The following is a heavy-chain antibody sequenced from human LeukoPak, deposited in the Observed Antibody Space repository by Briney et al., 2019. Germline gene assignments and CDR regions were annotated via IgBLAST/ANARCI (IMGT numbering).Heavy chain of an antibody. CDR3: ARSHCSRTSCYTNWFDS. CDR1: GGSISSSSYY. CDR2: IYYSGST. J-gene: IGHJ5*01. Sequence: SETLSLTCTVSGGSISSSSYYWGWIRQPPGKGLEWIGSIYYSGSTYYNLSLKSRVTIFVDTSKNQFSLKLSPVTAADTAVYYCARSHCSRTSCYTNWFDSWGQGTLVTVSS. D-gene: IGHD2-2*02. V-gene: IGHV4-39*01.